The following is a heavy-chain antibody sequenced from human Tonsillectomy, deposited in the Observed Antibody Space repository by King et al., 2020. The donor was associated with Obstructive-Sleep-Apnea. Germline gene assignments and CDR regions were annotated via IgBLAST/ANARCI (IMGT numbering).Heavy chain of an antibody. CDR2: IYYSGST. J-gene: IGHJ4*02. CDR3: ARRPITMIVEYYFDY. D-gene: IGHD3-22*01. V-gene: IGHV4-39*01. Sequence: QLQESGPGLVKPSETLSLTCTVSGGSISSSSYYWGWIRQPPGKGLEWIGSIYYSGSTYYNPSLKSRVTISVDTSKNQFSLKLSSVTAADTAVYYCARRPITMIVEYYFDYWGQGTLVTVSS. CDR1: GGSISSSSYY.